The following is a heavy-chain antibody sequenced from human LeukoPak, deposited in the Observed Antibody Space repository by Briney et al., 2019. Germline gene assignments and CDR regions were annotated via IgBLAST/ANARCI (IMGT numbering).Heavy chain of an antibody. V-gene: IGHV4-34*01. CDR1: GGSFSGYY. J-gene: IGHJ6*03. CDR2: INHSGST. CDR3: ARRLGYCSSTSCYTSYYYYYYMDG. D-gene: IGHD2-2*02. Sequence: PLETLSLTCAVYGGSFSGYYWSWIRQPPGKGLEWIGEINHSGSTNYNPSLKSRVTISVDTSKNQFSLKLSSVTAADTAVYYCARRLGYCSSTSCYTSYYYYYYMDGWGKGTTVTVSS.